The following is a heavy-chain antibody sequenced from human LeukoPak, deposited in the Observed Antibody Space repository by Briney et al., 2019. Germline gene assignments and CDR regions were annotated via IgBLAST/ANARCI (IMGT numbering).Heavy chain of an antibody. D-gene: IGHD2-15*01. CDR1: GGSISSSSYY. Sequence: PSETLALTCSVSGGSISSSSYYWGWIRQSPGTGLQWIGSMYYRGTTYENSSLKSRLTLSIGTSNNQFSLKLTSVTAADTAVYYCAREYSRSVVAGSRPDLWGQGLLVTVSS. CDR2: MYYRGTT. J-gene: IGHJ4*02. V-gene: IGHV4-39*02. CDR3: AREYSRSVVAGSRPDL.